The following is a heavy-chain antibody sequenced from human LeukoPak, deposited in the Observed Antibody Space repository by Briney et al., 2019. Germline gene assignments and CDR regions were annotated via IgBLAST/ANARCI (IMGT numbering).Heavy chain of an antibody. CDR2: IYHSGST. V-gene: IGHV4-30-2*01. Sequence: SETLSLTCAVSGGSISSGGYSWSWIRQPPGKGLEWIGYIYHSGSTYYNPSLKSRVTISVDRSKNQFSLKLSSVTAADTAVYYCARVVEIQQAAFDIWGQGTMVTVSS. CDR3: ARVVEIQQAAFDI. D-gene: IGHD2-21*01. CDR1: GGSISSGGYS. J-gene: IGHJ3*02.